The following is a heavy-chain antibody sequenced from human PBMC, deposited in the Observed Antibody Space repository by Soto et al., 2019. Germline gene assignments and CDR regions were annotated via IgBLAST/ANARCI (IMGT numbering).Heavy chain of an antibody. CDR1: GASISSGDYY. D-gene: IGHD3-22*01. J-gene: IGHJ4*02. Sequence: QVQLQESGPGLVKPSQTLSLSCTVSGASISSGDYYWSWIRQPPGKGLEWIGYIYYSGDTYYNPYLKSRVTISVDTSKNQLSLKLTSVTAADTSVYYCAIAFDDGSGYYGALGYWGQGTLVTVSS. CDR2: IYYSGDT. V-gene: IGHV4-30-4*01. CDR3: AIAFDDGSGYYGALGY.